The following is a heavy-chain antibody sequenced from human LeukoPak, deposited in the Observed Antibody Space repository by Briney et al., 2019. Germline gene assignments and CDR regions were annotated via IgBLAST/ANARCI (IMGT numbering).Heavy chain of an antibody. J-gene: IGHJ5*02. D-gene: IGHD3-10*01. CDR3: ASRLWFGIYTRKNWFDP. V-gene: IGHV4-39*07. CDR1: GGSISSSSYY. CDR2: IYYSGST. Sequence: NPSETLSLTCTVSGGSISSSSYYWGWIRQPPGKGLEWIGSIYYSGSTNYNPSLKSRVTISVDTSKNQFSLKLSSVTAADTAVYYCASRLWFGIYTRKNWFDPWGQGTLVTVSS.